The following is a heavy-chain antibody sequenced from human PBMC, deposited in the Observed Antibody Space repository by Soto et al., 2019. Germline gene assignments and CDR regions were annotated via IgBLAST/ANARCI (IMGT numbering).Heavy chain of an antibody. J-gene: IGHJ5*02. V-gene: IGHV3-9*01. CDR1: GFTFDDYA. D-gene: IGHD6-13*01. Sequence: EVQLVESGGGLVQPGRSLRLSCAASGFTFDDYAMHWVRQAPGKGLEWVSGISWNSGSIGYADSVKGRFTISRDNAKNSLYLQMNSLRAEDTALYYCAKDWPFPFTRQLVRTSKDWFDPWGQGTLVTVSS. CDR2: ISWNSGSI. CDR3: AKDWPFPFTRQLVRTSKDWFDP.